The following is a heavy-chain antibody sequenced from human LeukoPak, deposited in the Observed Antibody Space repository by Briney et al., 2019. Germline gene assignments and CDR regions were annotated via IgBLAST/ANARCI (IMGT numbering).Heavy chain of an antibody. Sequence: PGASLRLSRAASGFTFSSYSMNWVRQAPGKGLEWVSSISSSSSYIYYADSVKGRFTISRDNAKNSLYLQMNSLRAEDTAVYYCARDPGDIVATQPYGMDVWGKGTTVTVSS. CDR3: ARDPGDIVATQPYGMDV. V-gene: IGHV3-21*01. D-gene: IGHD5-12*01. CDR1: GFTFSSYS. J-gene: IGHJ6*04. CDR2: ISSSSSYI.